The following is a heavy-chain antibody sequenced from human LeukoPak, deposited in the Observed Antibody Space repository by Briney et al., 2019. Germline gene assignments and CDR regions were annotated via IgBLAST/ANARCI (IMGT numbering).Heavy chain of an antibody. CDR3: ARSIVGANWFDP. CDR1: GGSFSGYY. CDR2: INHSGST. V-gene: IGHV4-34*01. J-gene: IGHJ5*02. Sequence: SETLSLTCAVYGGSFSGYYWSWIRQPPGKGLEWIGEINHSGSTNYNPSLKSRVTISVDTSKNQCSLKLSSVTAADTAVYYCARSIVGANWFDPWGQGTLVTVSS. D-gene: IGHD1-26*01.